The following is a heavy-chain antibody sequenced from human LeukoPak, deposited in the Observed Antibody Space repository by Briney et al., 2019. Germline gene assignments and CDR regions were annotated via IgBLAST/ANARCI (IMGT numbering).Heavy chain of an antibody. CDR2: IIPIFGTA. D-gene: IGHD3-22*01. J-gene: IGHJ4*02. Sequence: GGSLRLSCGASGFTFSSYGMHWVRQAPGQGLEWMGGIIPIFGTANYAQKFQGRVTITADKSTSTAYMELSSLRSEDTAVYYCARVRDYYDSSGLNTLFDYWGQGTLVTVSS. V-gene: IGHV1-69*06. CDR3: ARVRDYYDSSGLNTLFDY. CDR1: GFTFSSYG.